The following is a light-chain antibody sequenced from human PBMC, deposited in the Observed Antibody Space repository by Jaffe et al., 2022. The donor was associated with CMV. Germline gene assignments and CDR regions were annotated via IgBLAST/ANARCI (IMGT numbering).Light chain of an antibody. CDR3: QQYNTYWT. V-gene: IGKV1-5*03. CDR2: KVS. J-gene: IGKJ1*01. CDR1: QSVSTW. Sequence: DIQMTQSPSTLSASVGDRVTITCRASQSVSTWLAWYQQKPGKAPKLLIYKVSNLKTGVPSRFSGSGSGTEFTLTISRLQPDDFATYYCQQYNTYWTFGQGTKVDI.